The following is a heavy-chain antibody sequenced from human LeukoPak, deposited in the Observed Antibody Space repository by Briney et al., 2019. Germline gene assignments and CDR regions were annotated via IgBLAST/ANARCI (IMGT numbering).Heavy chain of an antibody. J-gene: IGHJ5*02. CDR3: AAEVGATKGNWFDP. Sequence: ASVKVSCKASGYTFTSYGISWVRQAPGQGLEWMGWISAYNGNTNYAQKLQGRVTITADKSTSTACMELSSLRSEDTAVYYCAAEVGATKGNWFDPWGQGTLVTVSS. CDR1: GYTFTSYG. V-gene: IGHV1-18*01. CDR2: ISAYNGNT. D-gene: IGHD1-26*01.